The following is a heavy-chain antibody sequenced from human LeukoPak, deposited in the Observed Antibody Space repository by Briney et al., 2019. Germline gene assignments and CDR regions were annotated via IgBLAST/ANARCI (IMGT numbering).Heavy chain of an antibody. D-gene: IGHD6-19*01. CDR3: AKVKEMYSSGSYYFDY. J-gene: IGHJ4*02. CDR2: IPYDGFNP. Sequence: GGSLRLSCAASGLTSSNYGMHWVRQAPGKGLEWVAVIPYDGFNPYYADSVKGRFTISRDNSKNTLWLQMNSLRAEDTAVYYCAKVKEMYSSGSYYFDYWGQGTLVTVSS. V-gene: IGHV3-30*18. CDR1: GLTSSNYG.